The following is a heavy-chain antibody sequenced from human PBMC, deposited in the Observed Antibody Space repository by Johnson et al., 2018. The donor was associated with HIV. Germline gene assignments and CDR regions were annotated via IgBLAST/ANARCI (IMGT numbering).Heavy chain of an antibody. CDR3: ARTTYSSPGAFDI. V-gene: IGHV3-30-3*01. CDR1: GFTFSSYA. J-gene: IGHJ3*02. Sequence: QVQLVESGGGVVQPGRSLSLSCAASGFTFSSYAMYSVRQAPGKGLEWVAFISYDGSNKYYADSVKGRFTISRDNSKNTLYLQMNSLRAEDTAVYYCARTTYSSPGAFDIWGQGTMVTVSS. D-gene: IGHD6-19*01. CDR2: ISYDGSNK.